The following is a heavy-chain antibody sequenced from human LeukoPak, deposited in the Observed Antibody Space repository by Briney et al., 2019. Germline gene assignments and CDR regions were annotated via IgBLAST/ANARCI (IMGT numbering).Heavy chain of an antibody. V-gene: IGHV3-48*01. CDR3: AREPRYSYGPLIIDY. CDR2: ISSSSSTI. J-gene: IGHJ4*02. CDR1: GFTFSRYS. Sequence: GGSLRLSCAASGFTFSRYSMNWVRQAPGKGLEWVSYISSSSSTIYYADSVKGRFTISRDNAKNSLYLQMNSLRAEDTAVYYCAREPRYSYGPLIIDYWGQGTLVTVSS. D-gene: IGHD5-18*01.